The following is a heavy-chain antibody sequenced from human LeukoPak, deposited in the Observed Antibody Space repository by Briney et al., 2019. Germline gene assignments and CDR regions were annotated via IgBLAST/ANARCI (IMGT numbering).Heavy chain of an antibody. Sequence: GGSLRLSCAASGFTFSSYGMHWVRQAPGKGLEWVAVISYDGSNKYYADSVKGRFTISRDNSKNTLYLQMNSLRAEDTAVYYCARDRSDIVVVPAASQGAFDIWGQGTMVTVSS. CDR3: ARDRSDIVVVPAASQGAFDI. D-gene: IGHD2-2*01. CDR2: ISYDGSNK. V-gene: IGHV3-30*19. J-gene: IGHJ3*02. CDR1: GFTFSSYG.